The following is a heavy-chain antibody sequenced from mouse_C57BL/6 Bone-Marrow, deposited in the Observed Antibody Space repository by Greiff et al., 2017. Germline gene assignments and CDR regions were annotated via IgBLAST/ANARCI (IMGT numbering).Heavy chain of an antibody. CDR1: GFSFNTYA. Sequence: EVHLVESGGGLVQPKGSLKLSCAASGFSFNTYAMNWVRQAPGKGLEWVARIRSKSNNYATYYADSVKDRFTISRDDSESMLYLQMNNLKTEDTAMYYCVRQGGYDYAAMDDWGQGTSATVSS. CDR3: VRQGGYDYAAMDD. J-gene: IGHJ4*01. D-gene: IGHD2-10*02. CDR2: IRSKSNNYAT. V-gene: IGHV10-1*01.